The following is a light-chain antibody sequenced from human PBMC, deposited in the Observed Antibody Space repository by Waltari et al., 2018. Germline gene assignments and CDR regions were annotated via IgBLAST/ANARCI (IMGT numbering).Light chain of an antibody. CDR2: DAS. CDR3: QQRSKSFT. CDR1: QCISSY. V-gene: IGKV3-11*01. Sequence: EIVLKQSPSTLSLSPGAIATLSCRASQCISSYLAWYQQKPGQAPRLLIYDASTRATGIPARFSGSGSVTDFTLTISSLEPEDFAIYYCQQRSKSFTFGPGTKVDMK. J-gene: IGKJ3*01.